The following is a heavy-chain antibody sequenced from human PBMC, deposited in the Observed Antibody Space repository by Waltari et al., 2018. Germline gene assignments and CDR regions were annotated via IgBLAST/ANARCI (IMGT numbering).Heavy chain of an antibody. D-gene: IGHD4-17*01. CDR2: LGAKYSET. Sequence: QVQLVQSGAEVKKPGASVKVSCKVYGYTITELSMHWVRQAPGKGLEWMGGLGAKYSETIYAQKFQGRFNRTEDTSTDTAYMELSSLRSEDTAVDYCARTRRLMTTGTTNWYFDLWGRGTLVTVSS. J-gene: IGHJ2*01. V-gene: IGHV1-24*01. CDR3: ARTRRLMTTGTTNWYFDL. CDR1: GYTITELS.